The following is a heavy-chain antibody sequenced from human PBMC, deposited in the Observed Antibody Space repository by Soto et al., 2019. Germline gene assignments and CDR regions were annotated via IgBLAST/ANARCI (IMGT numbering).Heavy chain of an antibody. Sequence: GASVKVSCKASGYTFTRYGISWVRQAPGQGLEWMGWISAYNGNTNYAQKLQGRVTMTTDTSTSTAYMELRSLRSDDTAVYYCARVDSPDFWSCMDVWGQGTTVTVSS. J-gene: IGHJ6*02. CDR1: GYTFTRYG. CDR3: ARVDSPDFWSCMDV. V-gene: IGHV1-18*04. D-gene: IGHD3-3*01. CDR2: ISAYNGNT.